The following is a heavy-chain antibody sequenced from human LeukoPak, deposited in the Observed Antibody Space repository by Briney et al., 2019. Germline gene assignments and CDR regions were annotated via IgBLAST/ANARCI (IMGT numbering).Heavy chain of an antibody. CDR3: ASRGYSYGYAFDI. CDR1: GFTFTSYY. J-gene: IGHJ3*02. D-gene: IGHD5-18*01. Sequence: GGSLRLSCAASGFTFTSYYMHWVRQAPGKGLVWVSRISGDGSNTIYADSVKGRFTISRDNAKNTVYLQMNSLRAEDTAIYYCASRGYSYGYAFDIWGQGTMVTVSS. CDR2: ISGDGSNT. V-gene: IGHV3-74*01.